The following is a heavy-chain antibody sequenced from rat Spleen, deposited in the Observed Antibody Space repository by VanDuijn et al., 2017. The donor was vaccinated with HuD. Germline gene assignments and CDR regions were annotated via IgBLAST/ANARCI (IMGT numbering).Heavy chain of an antibody. CDR2: TNYDGSST. CDR1: GFTFSDYY. V-gene: IGHV5-29*01. Sequence: EVQLVESDGGLVQPGRSLKLSCAASGFTFSDYYMAWVRQAPTKGLEWVATTNYDGSSTYYRDSVKGRFTISRDNAESTLYLQMDSLRSEDTATYYCARHGYGGYSGPFAYWGQGTLVTVSS. CDR3: ARHGYGGYSGPFAY. D-gene: IGHD1-11*01. J-gene: IGHJ3*01.